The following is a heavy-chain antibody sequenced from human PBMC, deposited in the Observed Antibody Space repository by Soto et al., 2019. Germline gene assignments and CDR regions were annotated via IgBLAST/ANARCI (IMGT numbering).Heavy chain of an antibody. CDR2: ISGSGGST. CDR3: AKGRGGSGSLTPRVDF. V-gene: IGHV3-23*01. Sequence: PGGSLRLSCAASGFTFSSYAMSWVRQAPGKGLEWVSAISGSGGSTYYADSVKGRFTISRDNSKNTLYLQMSSLRAEDMALYYCAKGRGGSGSLTPRVDFWGQGTLVTVSS. J-gene: IGHJ4*02. CDR1: GFTFSSYA. D-gene: IGHD3-10*01.